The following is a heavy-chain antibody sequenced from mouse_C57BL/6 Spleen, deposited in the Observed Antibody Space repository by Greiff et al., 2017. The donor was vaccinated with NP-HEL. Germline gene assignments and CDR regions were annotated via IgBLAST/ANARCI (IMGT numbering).Heavy chain of an antibody. CDR2: IDPENGDT. CDR3: TIPGRGSAWFAY. CDR1: GFNITDDY. Sequence: VQLKQSGAELVRPGASVKLSCTASGFNITDDYMHWVKQRPEQGLEWIGWIDPENGDTEYASKFQGKATITADTSSNTAYLQLSSLTSEDTAVYYCTIPGRGSAWFAYWGQGTLVTVSA. V-gene: IGHV14-4*01. D-gene: IGHD3-1*01. J-gene: IGHJ3*01.